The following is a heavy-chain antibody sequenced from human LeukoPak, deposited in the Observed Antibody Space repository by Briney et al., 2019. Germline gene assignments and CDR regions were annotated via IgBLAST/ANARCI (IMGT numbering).Heavy chain of an antibody. V-gene: IGHV3-23*01. J-gene: IGHJ4*02. Sequence: GXSLXLSCAASGFTFSSYAMSWVRQAPGKGVEWVSAISGSGGSTYYADSVKGRFTISRDNSKNTLYLQMNSLRAEDTAVYYCAKDRGQWLVRYFDYWGQGTLVTVSS. CDR3: AKDRGQWLVRYFDY. CDR2: ISGSGGST. CDR1: GFTFSSYA. D-gene: IGHD6-19*01.